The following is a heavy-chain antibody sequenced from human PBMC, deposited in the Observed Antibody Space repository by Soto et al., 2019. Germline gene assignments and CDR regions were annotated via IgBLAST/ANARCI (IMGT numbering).Heavy chain of an antibody. D-gene: IGHD2-21*02. CDR2: ISGAGGST. V-gene: IGHV3-23*01. CDR1: GFTFGNYA. CDR3: AKGFIVVVTVLRPDDAFDV. Sequence: DVQLLESGGGLVQPGGSLRLACAASGFTFGNYAINWVRLAPGEGLECVSGISGAGGSTYYADSVKVRFTIFRDNSKNTVFLQMNSLIADDTAVYYCAKGFIVVVTVLRPDDAFDVWGQGTMVTVSS. J-gene: IGHJ3*01.